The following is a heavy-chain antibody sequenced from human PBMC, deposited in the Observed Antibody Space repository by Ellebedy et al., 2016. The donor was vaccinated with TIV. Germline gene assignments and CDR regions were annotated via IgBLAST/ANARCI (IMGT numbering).Heavy chain of an antibody. Sequence: GESLKISXAASGFTFSSYAMSWVRQAPGKGLEWVSAISGSGGSTYYADSVKGRFTISRDNSKNTLYLQMNSLRAEDTAVYYCAKKGVSGWGELLYGMDVWGQGTTVTVSS. J-gene: IGHJ6*02. CDR1: GFTFSSYA. CDR3: AKKGVSGWGELLYGMDV. CDR2: ISGSGGST. D-gene: IGHD3-10*01. V-gene: IGHV3-23*01.